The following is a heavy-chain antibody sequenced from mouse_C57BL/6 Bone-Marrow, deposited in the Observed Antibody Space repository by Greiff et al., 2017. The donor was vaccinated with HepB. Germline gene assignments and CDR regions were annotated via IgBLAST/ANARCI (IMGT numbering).Heavy chain of an antibody. V-gene: IGHV1-82*01. CDR3: AKGYDYDRDLYWYFDV. J-gene: IGHJ1*03. D-gene: IGHD2-4*01. CDR2: IYPGDGDT. Sequence: VKLMESGPELVKPGASVKISCKASGYAFSSSWMNWVKQRPGKGLEWIGRIYPGDGDTNYNGKFKGKATLTADKSSSTAYMQLSSLTSEDSAVYFCAKGYDYDRDLYWYFDVWGTGTTVTVSS. CDR1: GYAFSSSW.